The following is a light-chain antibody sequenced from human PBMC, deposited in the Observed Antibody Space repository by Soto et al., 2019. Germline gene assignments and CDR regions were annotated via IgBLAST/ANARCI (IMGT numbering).Light chain of an antibody. J-gene: IGLJ2*01. Sequence: QSVLTQPPSVSEAPRQRVTISCSGSSSNIGNNAVNWYQQLPGKAPKLLIYYDDLLPSGVSDRFSGSKSGTSASLAISGLQSEVEADYYCAAWDGSLNGPVFGGGTKLTVL. V-gene: IGLV1-36*01. CDR2: YDD. CDR3: AAWDGSLNGPV. CDR1: SSNIGNNA.